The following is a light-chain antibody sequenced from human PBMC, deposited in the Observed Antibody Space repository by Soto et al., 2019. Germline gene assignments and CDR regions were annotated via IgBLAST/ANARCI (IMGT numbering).Light chain of an antibody. Sequence: DNQMTQSPSTLSGSVGDRFTITFRASQTISSWLAWYQQKPGQAPKLLIYKASTLKSGVPSRFRGSGSGTEFTLTISSLQTDDFATYYCQHYNSYSEAFGQGTKVDI. CDR1: QTISSW. J-gene: IGKJ1*01. V-gene: IGKV1-5*03. CDR2: KAS. CDR3: QHYNSYSEA.